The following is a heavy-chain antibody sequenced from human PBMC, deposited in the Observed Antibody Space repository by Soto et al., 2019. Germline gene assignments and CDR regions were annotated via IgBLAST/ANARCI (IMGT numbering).Heavy chain of an antibody. V-gene: IGHV4-59*01. J-gene: IGHJ5*02. CDR2: IYYSGST. D-gene: IGHD6-19*01. Sequence: SETLSLTCTVSGGSISIFYCSWIRQPPGKDLEWIGYIYYSGSTNYNPSLKSRVTISVYTSKNQFSLKRSSVTAADTAVYYWSSGAAGIPVAESSFDPWGQPNLVT. CDR1: GGSISIFY. CDR3: SSGAAGIPVAESSFDP.